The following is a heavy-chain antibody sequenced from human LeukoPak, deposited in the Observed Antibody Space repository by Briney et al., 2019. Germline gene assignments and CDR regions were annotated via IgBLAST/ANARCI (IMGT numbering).Heavy chain of an antibody. CDR3: ARLGYCSSTSCYGYSFNWFDP. V-gene: IGHV4-34*01. D-gene: IGHD2-2*01. Sequence: KPSETLSLTCAVYGGSFSGYYWSWIRQPPGKGLEWIGEINHSGSTNYNPSLKSRVTISVDTSKNQFSLKLSSVTAADTAVYYCARLGYCSSTSCYGYSFNWFDPWGQGTLVTVSS. CDR1: GGSFSGYY. J-gene: IGHJ5*02. CDR2: INHSGST.